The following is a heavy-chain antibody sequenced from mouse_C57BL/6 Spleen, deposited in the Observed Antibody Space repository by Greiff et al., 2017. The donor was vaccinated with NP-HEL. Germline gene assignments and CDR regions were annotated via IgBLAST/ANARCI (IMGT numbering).Heavy chain of an antibody. CDR1: GYTFTSYW. CDR3: ARPGDYSNPLDY. D-gene: IGHD2-5*01. V-gene: IGHV1-61*01. Sequence: QVQLQQPGAELVRPGSSVKLSCKASGYTFTSYWMDWVKQRPGQGLEWIGNIYPSDSETHYNQKFKDKATLTVDKSSSTAYMQLSSLTSEDSAVYYCARPGDYSNPLDYWGQGTSVTVSS. CDR2: IYPSDSET. J-gene: IGHJ4*01.